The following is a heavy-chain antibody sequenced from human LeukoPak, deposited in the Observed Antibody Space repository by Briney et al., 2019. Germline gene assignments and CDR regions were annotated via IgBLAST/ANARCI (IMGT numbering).Heavy chain of an antibody. CDR3: ARASRHDYLAQLFDY. J-gene: IGHJ4*02. V-gene: IGHV1-18*04. Sequence: ALVRVSCKASGYMFTSYGISWVRRAPGQGLEWMGWISAYNGNTNYAQKLQGRVTMTTDTSTSTAYMELRSLRSDDTPVYYCARASRHDYLAQLFDYWGQGTLVTVSS. CDR2: ISAYNGNT. CDR1: GYMFTSYG. D-gene: IGHD4-11*01.